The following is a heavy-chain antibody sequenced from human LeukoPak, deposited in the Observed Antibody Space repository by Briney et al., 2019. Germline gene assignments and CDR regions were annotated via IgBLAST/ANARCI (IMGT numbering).Heavy chain of an antibody. J-gene: IGHJ4*02. CDR3: ARARIPGYSGYDLDY. D-gene: IGHD5-12*01. CDR1: GYTFTSYD. V-gene: IGHV1-8*01. CDR2: MNPNSGNT. Sequence: ASVKVSCKASGYTFTSYDINWVRQATGQGLEWMGWMNPNSGNTGYAQKFQGRVTITADKSTSTAYMELSSLRSEDTAVYYCARARIPGYSGYDLDYWGQGTLVTVSS.